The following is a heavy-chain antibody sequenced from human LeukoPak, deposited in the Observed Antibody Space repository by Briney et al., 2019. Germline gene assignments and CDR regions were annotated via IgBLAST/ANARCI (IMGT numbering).Heavy chain of an antibody. Sequence: GGSLRLSCAASGFTFSSYAMSWVRQAPGKGLEWVSAISGSGGTTYYGDSVKGRFTISRDNSKKTLYLQMNSPRAEDTAVYYCAKEARSSSDHWGQGTLVTVSS. CDR3: AKEARSSSDH. J-gene: IGHJ4*02. CDR1: GFTFSSYA. D-gene: IGHD6-6*01. CDR2: ISGSGGTT. V-gene: IGHV3-23*01.